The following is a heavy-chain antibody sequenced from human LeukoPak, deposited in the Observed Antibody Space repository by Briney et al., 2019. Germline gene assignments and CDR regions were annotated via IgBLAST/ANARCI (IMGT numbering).Heavy chain of an antibody. CDR2: IYSGGST. Sequence: PGGSLRLSCAASGFTVSSNYMSWVRQAPGKGLEWVSVIYSGGSTYYADSVKGRFTISRDNSKNTLYLQMNSLRAEDTAVYYCARMGYYYGSGSYFPGTFDYWGQGTLVTVSS. V-gene: IGHV3-53*01. J-gene: IGHJ4*02. CDR1: GFTVSSNY. CDR3: ARMGYYYGSGSYFPGTFDY. D-gene: IGHD3-10*01.